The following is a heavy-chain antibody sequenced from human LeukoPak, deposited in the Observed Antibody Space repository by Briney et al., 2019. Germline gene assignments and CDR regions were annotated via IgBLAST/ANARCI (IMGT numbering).Heavy chain of an antibody. V-gene: IGHV4-61*08. J-gene: IGHJ6*02. Sequence: PSETLSLTCNASGGTVSSGGYYWNWIRQPPGKGLEWIGHVSYSGSTYYNPSLNSRATISLDTSKDQFSLKLCSMTAADTAVYFCARDPKSAVGYYYYGMEVWGQGTTVTVSS. D-gene: IGHD6-19*01. CDR1: GGTVSSGGYY. CDR2: VSYSGST. CDR3: ARDPKSAVGYYYYGMEV.